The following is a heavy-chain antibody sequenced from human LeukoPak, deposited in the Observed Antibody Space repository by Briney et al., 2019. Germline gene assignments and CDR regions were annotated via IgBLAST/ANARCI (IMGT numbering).Heavy chain of an antibody. CDR1: GFTFSSYG. CDR2: ISNDGSKK. CDR3: AKDRYSYAFEYSDS. D-gene: IGHD5-18*01. Sequence: GGSLRLSCAASGFTFSSYGMHWVRQAPGKGLDWVAVISNDGSKKYYADSVKGRFTISRDNSKNTLPLQVSSLRTEDTAVYYCAKDRYSYAFEYSDSWGQGTLVTVSS. V-gene: IGHV3-30*18. J-gene: IGHJ4*02.